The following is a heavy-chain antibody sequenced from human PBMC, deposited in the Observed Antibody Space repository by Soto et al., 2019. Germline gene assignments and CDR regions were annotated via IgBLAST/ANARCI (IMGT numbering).Heavy chain of an antibody. Sequence: QITLKESGPTLVKPTQTLTLTCTFSGFSLSTSGVGVGWIRQPPGKALEWLALIYWDDDKRYSPSLKSRLTLTKDTSKNQVVLTMTNMDPVDTATYYCARHRGYYYDSSGYYPDYWGQGTLVTVSS. CDR2: IYWDDDK. J-gene: IGHJ4*02. CDR3: ARHRGYYYDSSGYYPDY. CDR1: GFSLSTSGVG. V-gene: IGHV2-5*02. D-gene: IGHD3-22*01.